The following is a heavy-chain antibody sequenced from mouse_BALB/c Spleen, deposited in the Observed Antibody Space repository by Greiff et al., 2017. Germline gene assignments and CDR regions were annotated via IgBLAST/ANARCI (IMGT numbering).Heavy chain of an antibody. CDR2: ISSGGST. D-gene: IGHD1-1*01. J-gene: IGHJ3*01. CDR3: ATNYGSNLFAY. V-gene: IGHV5-6-5*01. CDR1: GFTFSSYA. Sequence: DVKLVESGGGLVKPGGSLKLSCAASGFTFSSYAMSWVRQTPEKRLEWVASISSGGSTYYPDSVKGRFTISRDNARNILYLQMSSLRSEDTAMYYCATNYGSNLFAYWGQGTLVTVSA.